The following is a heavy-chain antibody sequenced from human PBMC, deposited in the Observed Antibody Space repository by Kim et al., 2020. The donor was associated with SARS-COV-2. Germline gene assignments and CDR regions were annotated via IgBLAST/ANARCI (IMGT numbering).Heavy chain of an antibody. D-gene: IGHD5-12*01. Sequence: GGSLRLSCAASGFTFSSYGMHWVRQAPGKGLEWVAVISYDGSNKYYADSVKGRFTISRDNSKNTLYLQMNSLRAEDTAVYYCAKGGRWLQLLFPPDYFDYWGQGTLATVSS. CDR3: AKGGRWLQLLFPPDYFDY. J-gene: IGHJ4*02. CDR2: ISYDGSNK. CDR1: GFTFSSYG. V-gene: IGHV3-30*18.